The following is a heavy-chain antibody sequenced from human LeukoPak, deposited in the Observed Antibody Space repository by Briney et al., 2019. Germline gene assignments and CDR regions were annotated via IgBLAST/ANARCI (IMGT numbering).Heavy chain of an antibody. CDR2: TKQDGSEK. Sequence: GGSLRLSSVASGFTFSIYLMSTGSQGPGKGRGWVSNTKQDGSEKYYVDSLKGRFTISRDNAKNSLYLQMNTLRAEDTRLYFSARDGRWLGTWGEGTLVTVSS. CDR1: GFTFSIYL. D-gene: IGHD6-19*01. CDR3: ARDGRWLGT. V-gene: IGHV3-7*01. J-gene: IGHJ5*02.